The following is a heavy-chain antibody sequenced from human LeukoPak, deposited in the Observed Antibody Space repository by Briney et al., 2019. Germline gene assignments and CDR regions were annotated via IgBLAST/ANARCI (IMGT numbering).Heavy chain of an antibody. CDR2: IMADGSEK. CDR3: ASVTNSDV. CDR1: GFIFSNYW. D-gene: IGHD1-1*01. V-gene: IGHV3-7*01. J-gene: IGHJ6*02. Sequence: GGSLRLSCVASGFIFSNYWMSWVRQAPGKGLEWVATIMADGSEKYYVDSVRGRFTISRDNAQKSLYLQMNSLRAEDTAVYYCASVTNSDVWGQGTTVIVSS.